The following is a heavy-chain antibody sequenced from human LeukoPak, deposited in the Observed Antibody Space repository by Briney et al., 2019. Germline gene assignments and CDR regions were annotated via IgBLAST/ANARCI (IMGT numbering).Heavy chain of an antibody. D-gene: IGHD5-24*01. J-gene: IGHJ3*02. V-gene: IGHV3-30*04. CDR2: IPYDGSNK. Sequence: GGSLRLSCAASGFTFSSYAMHWVRQAPGKGLEWVAVIPYDGSNKYYADSVKGRFTISRDNSKKTLYMQMNSLRDEDTAVYYCARLTEMATIDAFDIWGQGTMVTVSS. CDR3: ARLTEMATIDAFDI. CDR1: GFTFSSYA.